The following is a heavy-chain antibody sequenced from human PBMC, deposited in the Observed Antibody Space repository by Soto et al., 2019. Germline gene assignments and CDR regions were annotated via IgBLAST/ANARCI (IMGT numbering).Heavy chain of an antibody. J-gene: IGHJ4*02. D-gene: IGHD1-1*01. CDR1: GFTFSTYG. V-gene: IGHV3-30*18. CDR2: ISYDGNNK. CDR3: AKSVYNSTDGFFDY. Sequence: GGSLRLSCAASGFTFSTYGMHWVRQAPGKGLEWVAVISYDGNNKYYADSVKGRFTISRDNSKNTLYLQMSSLRAEDTAVYYCAKSVYNSTDGFFDYWGQGTLVTVS.